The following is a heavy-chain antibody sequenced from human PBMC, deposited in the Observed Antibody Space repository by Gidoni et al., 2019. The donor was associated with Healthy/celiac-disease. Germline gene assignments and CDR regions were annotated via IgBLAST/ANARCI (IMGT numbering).Heavy chain of an antibody. D-gene: IGHD3-16*02. Sequence: QVQLVQSGAEVKKPGASVKVSCKASGYTFTGYYMHWVRQAPGQGLEWMGWINPNSGGTNYAQKFQGRVTMTRDTSISTAYMELSRLRSDDTAVYYCARGRGIPITFGGVIVPLDYWGQGTLVTVSS. CDR2: INPNSGGT. J-gene: IGHJ4*02. CDR1: GYTFTGYY. V-gene: IGHV1-2*02. CDR3: ARGRGIPITFGGVIVPLDY.